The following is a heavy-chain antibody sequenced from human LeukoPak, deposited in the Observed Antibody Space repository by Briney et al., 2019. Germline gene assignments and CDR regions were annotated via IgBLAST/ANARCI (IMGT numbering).Heavy chain of an antibody. CDR1: GGSISSGSYY. D-gene: IGHD3-10*01. CDR2: IYYSGNT. Sequence: SQTLSLTCTVSGGSISSGSYYWIWVPQLPGKGPEGIVYIYYSGNTFYSPSLKRRFTISVDTSKTQFSLRASSVTAADPAVYYCARVVPGDYSGSGSHFDYWGQGTLVTVSS. CDR3: ARVVPGDYSGSGSHFDY. J-gene: IGHJ4*02. V-gene: IGHV4-31*03.